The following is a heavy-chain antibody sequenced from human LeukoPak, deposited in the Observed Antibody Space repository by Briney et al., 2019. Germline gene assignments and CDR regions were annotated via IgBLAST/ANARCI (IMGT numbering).Heavy chain of an antibody. CDR3: AKLCSGSSSLFDAFDM. Sequence: GGSLRLSCAASGFTFSSYSMNWVRQAPGKGLEWVSSISSSSSYIYYADSVKGRFTISRDNSKNTLYLQMNSLRAEDTSEYYCAKLCSGSSSLFDAFDMWGQGTMVTVSS. CDR2: ISSSSSYI. CDR1: GFTFSSYS. D-gene: IGHD2-15*01. V-gene: IGHV3-21*01. J-gene: IGHJ3*02.